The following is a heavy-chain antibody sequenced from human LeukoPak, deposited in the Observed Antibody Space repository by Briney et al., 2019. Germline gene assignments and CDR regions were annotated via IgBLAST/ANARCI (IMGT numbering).Heavy chain of an antibody. CDR1: GFTVSSNY. J-gene: IGHJ6*03. V-gene: IGHV3-53*01. D-gene: IGHD3-10*01. CDR3: ASGSGSYRTPNYYMDV. CDR2: IYSGGST. Sequence: GGSLRLSCVASGFTVSSNYMSWVRQAPGKGLEWVSVIYSGGSTYYADSVKGRFTISRDNSKNTLYLQMNSLRAEDTAVYYCASGSGSYRTPNYYMDVWGTGTTVTVSS.